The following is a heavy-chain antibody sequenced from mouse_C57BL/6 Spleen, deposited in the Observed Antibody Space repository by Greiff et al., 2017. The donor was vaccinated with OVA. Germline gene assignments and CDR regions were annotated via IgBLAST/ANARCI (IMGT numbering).Heavy chain of an antibody. Sequence: QVHVKQSGAELVRPGTSVKVSCKASGYAFTNYLIEWVKQRPGQGLEWIGVINPGSGGTNYNEKFKGKATLTADKSSSTAYMQLSSLTSEDSAVYFCARGGTSFITTVVAHFDYWGQGTTLTVSS. V-gene: IGHV1-54*01. D-gene: IGHD1-1*01. J-gene: IGHJ2*01. CDR3: ARGGTSFITTVVAHFDY. CDR2: INPGSGGT. CDR1: GYAFTNYL.